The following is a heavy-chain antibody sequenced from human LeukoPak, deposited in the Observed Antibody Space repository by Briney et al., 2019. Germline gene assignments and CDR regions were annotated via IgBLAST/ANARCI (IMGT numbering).Heavy chain of an antibody. J-gene: IGHJ4*02. CDR2: LCWDDDK. CDR3: AHNAGGYSYGYPPYFDY. CDR1: GFSLSTSGVG. Sequence: SGPTLVNLTQTLTLTCTFSGFSLSTSGVGVGWIRQPPGKALEWLALLCWDDDKRYSPSLKSRLTITKDTSKNQVVLTMTNMDPVDTATYYCAHNAGGYSYGYPPYFDYWGQGTLVTVSS. V-gene: IGHV2-5*02. D-gene: IGHD5-18*01.